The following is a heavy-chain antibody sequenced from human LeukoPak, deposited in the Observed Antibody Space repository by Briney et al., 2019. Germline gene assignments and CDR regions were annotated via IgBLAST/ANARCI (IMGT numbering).Heavy chain of an antibody. CDR2: IRYDGNNK. CDR3: AKGYGDIVAFDI. Sequence: GASLRLSCTASGFTFRSYGMDWVRQAPGKGLEWLAFIRYDGNNKDYADSVKGRFTISRDNSKNTLYLQMSSLRVEDTAVYYCAKGYGDIVAFDIWGQGTMVTVSS. D-gene: IGHD4-17*01. CDR1: GFTFRSYG. J-gene: IGHJ3*02. V-gene: IGHV3-30*02.